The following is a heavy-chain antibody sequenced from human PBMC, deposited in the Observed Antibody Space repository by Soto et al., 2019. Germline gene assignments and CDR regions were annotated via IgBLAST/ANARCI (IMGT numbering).Heavy chain of an antibody. CDR2: IGGSGGST. V-gene: IGHV3-23*01. CDR1: GFTYSSYA. Sequence: GGSLRLSCVASGFTYSSYAMSWVRQAPGKGLEWVSSIGGSGGSTFYADSVKGRFTISRDNSKNTLYLQMNSLRAEDTAVYYCAKRSYDFWSGYFGGPFDYWGQGTLVTVSS. CDR3: AKRSYDFWSGYFGGPFDY. D-gene: IGHD3-3*01. J-gene: IGHJ4*02.